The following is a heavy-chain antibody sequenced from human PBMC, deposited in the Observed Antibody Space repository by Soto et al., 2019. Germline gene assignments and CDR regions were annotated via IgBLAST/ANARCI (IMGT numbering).Heavy chain of an antibody. CDR1: GFTFSTYG. D-gene: IGHD5-18*01. CDR2: ISYDGSNK. V-gene: IGHV3-30*18. J-gene: IGHJ4*02. CDR3: AKGFSYSVIDY. Sequence: QVQLVESGGGVVQPGRSLRLSCAASGFTFSTYGMHWVRQAPGKGLEWVAVISYDGSNKYYADSVKGRFTISRDNSKNTLDLQMSSRRAEDTAVYYCAKGFSYSVIDYWGQGTLVTVSS.